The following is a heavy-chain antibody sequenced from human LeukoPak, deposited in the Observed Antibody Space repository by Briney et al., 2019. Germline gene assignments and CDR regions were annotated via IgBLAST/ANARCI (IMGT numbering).Heavy chain of an antibody. V-gene: IGHV3-30*03. CDR1: GFTFSSYG. J-gene: IGHJ5*02. Sequence: QPGRSLRLSCAASGFTFSSYGMHWVRQAPGKGLEWVAVISYDGSNKYYADSVKGRFTISRDNAKNSLYLQMNSLRAEDTAVYYCARDQPRWFDPWGQGTLVTVFS. CDR3: ARDQPRWFDP. CDR2: ISYDGSNK.